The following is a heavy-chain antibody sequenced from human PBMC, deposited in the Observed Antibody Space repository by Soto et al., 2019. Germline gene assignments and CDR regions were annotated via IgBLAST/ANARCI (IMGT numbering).Heavy chain of an antibody. V-gene: IGHV6-1*01. Sequence: SETLSLTCAISGDSVSSNSAAWNWIRQSPSRGLEWLGRTYYRSKWYNDYAVSVKSRITINPDTSKNQFSLQLNSVTPEDTAVYYCARALSSGSSHYYYYGMDVWGHGTTVTVSS. CDR1: GDSVSSNSAA. CDR3: ARALSSGSSHYYYYGMDV. D-gene: IGHD6-19*01. J-gene: IGHJ6*02. CDR2: TYYRSKWYN.